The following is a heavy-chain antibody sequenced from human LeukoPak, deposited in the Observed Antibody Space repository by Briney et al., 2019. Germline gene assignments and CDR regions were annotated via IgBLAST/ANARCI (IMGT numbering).Heavy chain of an antibody. Sequence: PSETLSLTCTVSGGSISSYYWSWIRQPAGKGLEWIGRIYTSGSTNYNPSLKSRVTMSIDTSKNQFSLKLSSVTAADTAVYYCARVRAPHGTDYFLDYWGQGTLVTVSS. CDR1: GGSISSYY. D-gene: IGHD2/OR15-2a*01. CDR3: ARVRAPHGTDYFLDY. J-gene: IGHJ4*02. V-gene: IGHV4-4*07. CDR2: IYTSGST.